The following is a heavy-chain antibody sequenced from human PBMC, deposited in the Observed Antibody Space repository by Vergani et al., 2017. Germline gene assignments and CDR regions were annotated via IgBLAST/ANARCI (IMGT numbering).Heavy chain of an antibody. CDR3: ARGAQLGCLEWSRYYYGMDV. D-gene: IGHD3-3*01. Sequence: EVQLVESGGGLVQPGGSLRLSCAASGFTFSSYAMHWVRQAPGKGLEYVSAISSNGGSTYYANSVKGRFTISRDNSKNTLYLQMGSLRAEDMAVYYGARGAQLGCLEWSRYYYGMDVWGQGTTVTGSS. CDR1: GFTFSSYA. V-gene: IGHV3-64*01. J-gene: IGHJ6*02. CDR2: ISSNGGST.